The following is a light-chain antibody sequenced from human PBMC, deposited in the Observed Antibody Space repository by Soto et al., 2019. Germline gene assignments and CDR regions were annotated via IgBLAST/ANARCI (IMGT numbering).Light chain of an antibody. J-gene: IGLJ1*01. Sequence: QSVLTQPASVSGSPGQSITISCTGTSSDVGGYNYVSWYQQHPGKVPKLMICDVSNRPSGVSNRFSGSKSGNTASLTISGLQAEDEADYYCSSYTSSSTLYVFGTGTKLTVL. CDR2: DVS. CDR3: SSYTSSSTLYV. CDR1: SSDVGGYNY. V-gene: IGLV2-14*01.